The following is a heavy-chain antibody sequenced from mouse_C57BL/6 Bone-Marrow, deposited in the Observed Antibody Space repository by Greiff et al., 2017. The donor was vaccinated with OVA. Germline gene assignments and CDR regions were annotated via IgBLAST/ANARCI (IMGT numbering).Heavy chain of an antibody. Sequence: VQLVESGPGLVKPSQSLFLTCSITGFPITSGYYWIWIRQSPGKPLEWMGYITHSGETFYNPSLQSPISITRETSKNQFFLQLNSVTTEDTAMYYCAGGYPLYYAMDYWGQGTSVTVSS. V-gene: IGHV12-3*01. CDR3: AGGYPLYYAMDY. CDR2: ITHSGET. J-gene: IGHJ4*01. CDR1: GFPITSGYY.